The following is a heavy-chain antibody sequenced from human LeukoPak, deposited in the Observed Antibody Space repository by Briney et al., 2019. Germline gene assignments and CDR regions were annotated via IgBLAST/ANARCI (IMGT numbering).Heavy chain of an antibody. CDR2: IYHSGST. CDR1: GGSISSGGYS. J-gene: IGHJ4*02. Sequence: SETLSLTCAVSGGSISSGGYSWSWIRQPPGKGLEWIGYIYHSGSTYYNPSLKSRVTISVDRSKNQFSLKLSSVTAADTAVYYCAGGRIGYCSSTSCGFDYWGQGTLVTVSS. CDR3: AGGRIGYCSSTSCGFDY. V-gene: IGHV4-30-2*01. D-gene: IGHD2-2*01.